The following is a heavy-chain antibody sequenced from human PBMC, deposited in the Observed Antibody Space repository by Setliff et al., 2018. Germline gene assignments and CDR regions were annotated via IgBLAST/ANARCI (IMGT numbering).Heavy chain of an antibody. J-gene: IGHJ5*02. V-gene: IGHV4-59*11. Sequence: SETLSLTCTVSGGSISSHYWSWIRQPPGKGLEWIGYIYYSGSTNYNPSLKSRVTISVDTSKNQFSLKLSSVTAADTAVYYCAREEPYSSSWSWFDPWGQGTLVTVS. CDR3: AREEPYSSSWSWFDP. D-gene: IGHD6-13*01. CDR1: GGSISSHY. CDR2: IYYSGST.